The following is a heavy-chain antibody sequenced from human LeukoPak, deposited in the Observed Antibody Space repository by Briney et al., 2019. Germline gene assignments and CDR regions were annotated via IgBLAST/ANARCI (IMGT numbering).Heavy chain of an antibody. V-gene: IGHV3-23*01. CDR3: AKDWTTVVTPKGYYFDS. CDR2: ISTTGGST. J-gene: IGHJ4*02. D-gene: IGHD4-23*01. CDR1: GFSFNNYA. Sequence: GGSLRLSCAASGFSFNNYAMSWVRQAPGKGLQWVSAISTTGGSTYYADSVKGRFTISRDNSKNTLSLQMDSLRVEGTAVYYCAKDWTTVVTPKGYYFDSWGQGTLVTVSS.